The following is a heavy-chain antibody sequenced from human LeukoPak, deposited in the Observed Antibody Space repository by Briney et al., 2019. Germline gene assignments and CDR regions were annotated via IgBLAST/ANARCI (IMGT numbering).Heavy chain of an antibody. D-gene: IGHD3-10*01. CDR3: ARDAYRGVTQFDP. CDR2: ISYSGRT. Sequence: LEAPSLSCTVSGGSISNYFWSWNRPPPGEGLGWIGYISYSGRTNYNPSLKSRVTVSVDTSKSQFSLNLSSVTAADTAVYYCARDAYRGVTQFDPLGQGTLVTVSS. V-gene: IGHV4-59*01. J-gene: IGHJ5*02. CDR1: GGSISNYF.